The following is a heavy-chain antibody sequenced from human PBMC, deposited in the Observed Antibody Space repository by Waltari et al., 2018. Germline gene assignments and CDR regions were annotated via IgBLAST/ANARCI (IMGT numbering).Heavy chain of an antibody. J-gene: IGHJ4*02. CDR2: IIPICGTA. V-gene: IGHV1-69*05. Sequence: QVQLVQSGAEVKKPGSSVKVSCKASGGTFSSYAISWVRQAPGHGLEWMGGIIPICGTANYAQKFQGRVTMTTDESTSTAYMELSSLRSEDTAVYYCARGVAVFTMVQGVAYFDYWGQGTLVTVSS. CDR3: ARGVAVFTMVQGVAYFDY. D-gene: IGHD3-10*01. CDR1: GGTFSSYA.